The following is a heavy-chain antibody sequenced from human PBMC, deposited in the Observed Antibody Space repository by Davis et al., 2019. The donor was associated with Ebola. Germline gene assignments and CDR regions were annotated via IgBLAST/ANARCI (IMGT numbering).Heavy chain of an antibody. Sequence: GESLKISCAASGFTFSTYWMHWVRQVPGKGLVWVSRINTDGSSRNYADSVKGRFTISRDNAKKSLYLEMNNVKLEDAASYYCAKDKGSGYYNEANMNNFYYYYAMDVWGKGTTVTVSS. CDR1: GFTFSTYW. CDR2: INTDGSSR. D-gene: IGHD5-12*01. CDR3: AKDKGSGYYNEANMNNFYYYYAMDV. J-gene: IGHJ6*04. V-gene: IGHV3-74*01.